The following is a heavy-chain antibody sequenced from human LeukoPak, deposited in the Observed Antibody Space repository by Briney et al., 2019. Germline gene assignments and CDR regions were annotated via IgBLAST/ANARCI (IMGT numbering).Heavy chain of an antibody. CDR2: IYPGDSRI. D-gene: IGHD6-13*01. CDR1: GYSFTSYW. V-gene: IGHV5-51*01. CDR3: ACRDLTSTWSFP. Sequence: GESLKISCQGFGYSFTSYWIGWVRQMPGKGMEWMGVIYPGDSRIRYNPSFQGKVTISVDKSISTAYLQWVSLRASDSAMYYCACRDLTSTWSFPWGQGTLVTVSS. J-gene: IGHJ5*02.